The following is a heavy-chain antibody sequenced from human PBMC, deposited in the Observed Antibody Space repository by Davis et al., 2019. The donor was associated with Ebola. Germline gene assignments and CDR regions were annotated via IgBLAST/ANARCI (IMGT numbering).Heavy chain of an antibody. J-gene: IGHJ4*02. V-gene: IGHV4-59*08. CDR3: ARRLGGTAPHCFDY. Sequence: MPSETLSLTCTVSGASVSSCYWSWIRQPPGKGLEWIGYICYGGSINYNPSLMSRVTISVDTSKNQFSLKLNSVTAADTAVYYCARRLGGTAPHCFDYWGQGALVTVSS. CDR2: ICYGGSI. D-gene: IGHD1-26*01. CDR1: GASVSSCY.